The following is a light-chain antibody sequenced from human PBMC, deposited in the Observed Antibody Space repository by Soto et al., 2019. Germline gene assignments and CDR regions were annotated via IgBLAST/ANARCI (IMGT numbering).Light chain of an antibody. CDR1: QSVSSN. Sequence: EIVMTQSPATLSVSPGERATLSCRASQSVSSNLGWYQQKPGQAPRLLIYGASTRATGIPARFSGSGSGTEFTLTSSRLQSEDFAVYYCQQYNKWSITFGQGTRLEIK. CDR3: QQYNKWSIT. V-gene: IGKV3-15*01. J-gene: IGKJ5*01. CDR2: GAS.